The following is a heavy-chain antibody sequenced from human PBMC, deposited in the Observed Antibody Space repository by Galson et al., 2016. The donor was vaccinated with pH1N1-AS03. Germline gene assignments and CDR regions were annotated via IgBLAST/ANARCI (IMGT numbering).Heavy chain of an antibody. V-gene: IGHV1-24*01. Sequence: SVKVSCKVSGLSLSELSMHWVRQAPGKGLEWMGCFDREDGEAIYAQKFQGRLTVTEDRSTDTAYMEPSSLRPEDTATYYCATDYDYWGQGTLVTVSP. CDR1: GLSLSELS. CDR3: ATDYDY. J-gene: IGHJ4*02. CDR2: FDREDGEA.